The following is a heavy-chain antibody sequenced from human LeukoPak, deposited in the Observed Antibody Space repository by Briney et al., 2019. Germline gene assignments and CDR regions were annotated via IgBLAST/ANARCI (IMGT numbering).Heavy chain of an antibody. J-gene: IGHJ4*02. CDR2: LSGSGFILP. D-gene: IGHD6-13*01. CDR1: GFTFSTYA. Sequence: GGSLRLSCAASGFTFSTYAISWLRQAPGKGLEWVSGLSGSGFILPYYADSVKGRFTISRDNSKSTLYLQMNSLRADDTAVYFCARGSIDPNLVLDFWGQGTLVTVSS. CDR3: ARGSIDPNLVLDF. V-gene: IGHV3-23*01.